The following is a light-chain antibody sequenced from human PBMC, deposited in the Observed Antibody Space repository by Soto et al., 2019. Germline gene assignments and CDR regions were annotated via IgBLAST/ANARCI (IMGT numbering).Light chain of an antibody. J-gene: IGKJ4*01. CDR1: QSVSSSY. Sequence: IVLTQSPDTLSLSPGERATLSCRASQSVSSSYLAWYQQKPGQAPRLLIYGASSRATGIPDRFSGSGSGTDFTRTISRLEPEEFAGYYCQQYGSSPPRLTFGGGTKVDIK. CDR2: GAS. V-gene: IGKV3-20*01. CDR3: QQYGSSPPRLT.